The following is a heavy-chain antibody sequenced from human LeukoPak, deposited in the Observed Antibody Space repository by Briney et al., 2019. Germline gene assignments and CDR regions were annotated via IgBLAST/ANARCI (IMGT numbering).Heavy chain of an antibody. J-gene: IGHJ6*02. CDR3: ARETEWLVETYYYYGMDV. CDR2: IITILGIA. V-gene: IGHV1-69*04. CDR1: RGTFSRYT. Sequence: EASVNVSRKASRGTFSRYTISGVRQAPGQGRGWMGRIITILGIANYAQKLQGRVTITADKSTSTAYMELNRLRSEDTAVYYCARETEWLVETYYYYGMDVWGQGTTVTVSS. D-gene: IGHD6-19*01.